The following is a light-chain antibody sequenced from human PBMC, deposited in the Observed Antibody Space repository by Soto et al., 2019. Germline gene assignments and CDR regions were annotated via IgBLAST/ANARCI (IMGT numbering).Light chain of an antibody. Sequence: EIVMTQSPATLSVSPGQRASLSCRASRSVSTTVAWYHQKPGQAPRLLVYGASTRATGIPARFSGSGAGTDFTLPITSLQSEDFGVYFCQQYKDWPTTFGQGTKVDIK. J-gene: IGKJ1*01. V-gene: IGKV3-15*01. CDR3: QQYKDWPTT. CDR1: RSVSTT. CDR2: GAS.